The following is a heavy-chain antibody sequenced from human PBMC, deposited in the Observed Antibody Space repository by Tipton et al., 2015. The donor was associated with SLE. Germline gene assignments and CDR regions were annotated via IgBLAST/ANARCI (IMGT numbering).Heavy chain of an antibody. V-gene: IGHV4-39*07. Sequence: TLSLTCTVSGGSISSSSYYWGWIRQPPGKGLEWIGSIYYSGSTYYNPSLKSRVTISVDTSKNQFSLKLSSVTAADTAVYYCARHPYSGSYLDAFDIWGQVTMVTVSS. J-gene: IGHJ3*02. CDR1: GGSISSSSYY. CDR3: ARHPYSGSYLDAFDI. CDR2: IYYSGST. D-gene: IGHD1-26*01.